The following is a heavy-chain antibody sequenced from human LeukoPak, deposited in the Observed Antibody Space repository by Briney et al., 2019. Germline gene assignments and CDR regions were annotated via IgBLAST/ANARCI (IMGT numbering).Heavy chain of an antibody. CDR3: ASKRIDSGSYYLVY. V-gene: IGHV3-11*01. CDR1: GFTFSDYY. Sequence: GGSLRLSCAASGFTFSDYYMSWIRQAPGKGLEWVSYISSSGSTIYYADSVKGRFTISRDNAKNSLYLQMNSLRAEGTAVYYCASKRIDSGSYYLVYWGQGTLVTVSS. CDR2: ISSSGSTI. J-gene: IGHJ4*02. D-gene: IGHD1-26*01.